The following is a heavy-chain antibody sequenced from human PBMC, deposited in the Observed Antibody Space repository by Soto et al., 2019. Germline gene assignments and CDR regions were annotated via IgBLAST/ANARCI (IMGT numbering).Heavy chain of an antibody. CDR2: IYYSGST. CDR3: RRAYGGTFFAY. CDR1: GDSISNYY. V-gene: IGHV4-59*01. Sequence: SETLSLTCPVSGDSISNYYWSWIRQPPGKELEWIGSIYYSGSTNYNPSLKSRVTISVDTAKNQFSLNLSSVTAADTSGYYCRRAYGGTFFAYWGQGTLVTVSS. J-gene: IGHJ4*02. D-gene: IGHD2-15*01.